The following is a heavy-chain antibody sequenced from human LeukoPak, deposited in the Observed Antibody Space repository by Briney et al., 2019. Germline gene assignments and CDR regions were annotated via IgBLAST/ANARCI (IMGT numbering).Heavy chain of an antibody. V-gene: IGHV4-39*07. CDR2: IYYSGST. CDR1: GGSISSSSYY. D-gene: IGHD3-3*01. J-gene: IGHJ6*03. Sequence: SETLSLTCTVSGGSISSSSYYWGWIRQPPGKGLEWIGSIYYSGSTYYNPSLKSRVTISVDTSKNQFSLKLSSVTAADTAVYYCARVQVTTYYDFWSGYPNYMDVWGKGTTVTVSS. CDR3: ARVQVTTYYDFWSGYPNYMDV.